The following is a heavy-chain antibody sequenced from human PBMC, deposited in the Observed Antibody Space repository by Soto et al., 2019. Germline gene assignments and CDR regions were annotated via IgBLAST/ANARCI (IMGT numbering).Heavy chain of an antibody. V-gene: IGHV1-2*04. D-gene: IGHD5-12*01. Sequence: ASVKVSCKASGYTFTGYYMHWVRQAPGQGLEWMGWINPNSGGTNYAQKFQGWVTMTRDTSISTAYMELSRLRSDDTAVYYCARDSSRYDSNAFDICGPGTMVTV. CDR3: ARDSSRYDSNAFDI. J-gene: IGHJ3*02. CDR1: GYTFTGYY. CDR2: INPNSGGT.